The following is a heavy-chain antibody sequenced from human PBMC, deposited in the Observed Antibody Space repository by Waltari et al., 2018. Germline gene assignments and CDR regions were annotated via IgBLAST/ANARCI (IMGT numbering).Heavy chain of an antibody. CDR2: IYYSGST. V-gene: IGHV4-39*07. J-gene: IGHJ4*02. Sequence: QLQLQESGPGLVKPSETLSLTCTVSGGPISSSSYYWGWIRQPPGKGLEWIGSIYYSGSTYYNPSLKSRVTISVDTSKNQFSLKLSSVTAADTAVYYCARAIVQGVIFNWGQGTLVTVSS. CDR1: GGPISSSSYY. CDR3: ARAIVQGVIFN. D-gene: IGHD3-10*02.